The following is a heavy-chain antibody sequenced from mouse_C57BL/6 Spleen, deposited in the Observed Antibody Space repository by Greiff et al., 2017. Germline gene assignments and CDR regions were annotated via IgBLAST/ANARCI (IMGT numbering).Heavy chain of an antibody. J-gene: IGHJ2*01. CDR1: GFTFSDYG. V-gene: IGHV5-17*01. CDR3: ARGITTVVARGFDY. D-gene: IGHD1-1*01. CDR2: ISSGSSTI. Sequence: EVKLVESGGGLVKPGGSLKLSCAASGFTFSDYGMHWVRQAPEKGLEWVAYISSGSSTIYYADTVKGRFTITRDNAKNTLFLQMTSLRSEDTAMYYCARGITTVVARGFDYWGQGTTLTVSS.